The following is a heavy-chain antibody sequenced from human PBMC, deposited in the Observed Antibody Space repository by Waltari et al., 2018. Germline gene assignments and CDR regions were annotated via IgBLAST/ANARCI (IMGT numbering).Heavy chain of an antibody. CDR2: IYHSGRT. D-gene: IGHD6-25*01. Sequence: QVQLQESGPGLVKPSETLSLTCAVSGYSISSGYYWGWIRQPPGKGLEWIGSIYHSGRTYYNPSLKSRVTISVDTSKNQFSLKLSSVTAADTAVYYCARRPSGYYFDYWGQGTLVTVSS. J-gene: IGHJ4*02. CDR1: GYSISSGYY. V-gene: IGHV4-38-2*01. CDR3: ARRPSGYYFDY.